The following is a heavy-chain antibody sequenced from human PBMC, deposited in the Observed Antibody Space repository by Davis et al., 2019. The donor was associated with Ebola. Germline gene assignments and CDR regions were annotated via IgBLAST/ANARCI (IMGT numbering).Heavy chain of an antibody. CDR2: ITRKIKGGST. V-gene: IGHV3-15*07. D-gene: IGHD2-15*01. J-gene: IGHJ4*02. Sequence: PGSPLRPSFPPPNSTPGAVWRNWVRQVPGKGREWAGRITRKIKGGSTDYAAPVKGRFTISRDESKNTLYLQMNSLKTEDTAVYYCTTDIVIVVAARGSYDSWGQGTLVTVSS. CDR1: NSTPGAVW. CDR3: TTDIVIVVAARGSYDS.